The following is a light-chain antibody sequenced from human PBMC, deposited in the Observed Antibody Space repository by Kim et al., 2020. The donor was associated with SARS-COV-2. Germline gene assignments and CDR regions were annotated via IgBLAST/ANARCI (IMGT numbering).Light chain of an antibody. Sequence: DVQMTQSPTSLSASIGDRDTITCRASQNIRSYLNWYQQKPGKAPNLLIYAASTLQSGVSSRFSATGSETDFTLTISYLQPDDFATYYCQQSYSTPITFGGGTKVDIK. V-gene: IGKV1-39*01. CDR1: QNIRSY. CDR3: QQSYSTPIT. CDR2: AAS. J-gene: IGKJ4*01.